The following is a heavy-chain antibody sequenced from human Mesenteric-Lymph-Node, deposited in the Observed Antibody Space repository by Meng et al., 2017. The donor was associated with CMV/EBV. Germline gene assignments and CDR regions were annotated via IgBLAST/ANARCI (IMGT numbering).Heavy chain of an antibody. J-gene: IGHJ4*02. CDR3: ARSRGGYYGDY. Sequence: GESLKISCAASGFTFSSYWMSWVRQAPGKGLVWVSRINSDGSSTSYADSVKGRFTISRDNAKNTLYLQMNSLRAEDTAVYYCARSRGGYYGDYWGQGTLVTVSS. V-gene: IGHV3-74*01. CDR1: GFTFSSYW. D-gene: IGHD3-3*01. CDR2: INSDGSST.